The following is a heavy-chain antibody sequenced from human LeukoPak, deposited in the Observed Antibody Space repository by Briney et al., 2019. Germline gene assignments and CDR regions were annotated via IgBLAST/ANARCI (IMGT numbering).Heavy chain of an antibody. CDR1: GFTFSSYW. V-gene: IGHV3-7*01. D-gene: IGHD2/OR15-2a*01. CDR2: IKQDGSEK. Sequence: GGSLRLSCAASGFTFSSYWMSWVRQAPGKGLEWVANIKQDGSEKYYVDSVKGRFTISRDNAKNSLYLQMNSLRAEDTAVYYCARYCSSTTCDSRYYYYYMDVWGKGTTVTVSS. J-gene: IGHJ6*03. CDR3: ARYCSSTTCDSRYYYYYMDV.